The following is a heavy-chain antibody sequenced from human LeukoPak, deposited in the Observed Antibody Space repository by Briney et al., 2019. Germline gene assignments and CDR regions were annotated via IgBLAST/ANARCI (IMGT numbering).Heavy chain of an antibody. J-gene: IGHJ3*02. V-gene: IGHV4-59*01. Sequence: MPSETLSITCTVSGGSISSYYWSWIRQPPGKGLEWIGYIYYSGSTNYNPSLKSRVTISVDTSKNQFSLKLSSVTAADTAVYYCARYIVVVTAQYAFDIWGQGTMVTVSS. CDR3: ARYIVVVTAQYAFDI. D-gene: IGHD2-21*02. CDR1: GGSISSYY. CDR2: IYYSGST.